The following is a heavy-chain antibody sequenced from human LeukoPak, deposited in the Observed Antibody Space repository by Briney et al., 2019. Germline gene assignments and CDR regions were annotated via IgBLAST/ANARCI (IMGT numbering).Heavy chain of an antibody. CDR3: ARDRASLSPRYYFDY. Sequence: ASVTVSCKASGYTFTSYGISWVRQAPGQGLEWMGWISAYNGNTNYAQKLQDRVTMTTDTSTSTAYMELRSLRSDDTAVYYCARDRASLSPRYYFDYWGQGTLVTVSS. D-gene: IGHD5-12*01. CDR2: ISAYNGNT. J-gene: IGHJ4*02. V-gene: IGHV1-18*01. CDR1: GYTFTSYG.